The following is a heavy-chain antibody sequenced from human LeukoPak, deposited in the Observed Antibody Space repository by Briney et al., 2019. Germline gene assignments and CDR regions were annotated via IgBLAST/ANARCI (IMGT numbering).Heavy chain of an antibody. D-gene: IGHD2-8*01. CDR3: MRSTNLEAFDI. CDR2: IYYSGST. J-gene: IGHJ3*02. V-gene: IGHV4-61*01. Sequence: PSEALSLTCTVSGGSVTSGTYYWSWIRQPPGTGLEWIGYIYYSGSTNYNPSLKSRVTVSVDTSKNQCSLKLSSVTTADTAVYYCMRSTNLEAFDIWGQGTMVTVSS. CDR1: GGSVTSGTYY.